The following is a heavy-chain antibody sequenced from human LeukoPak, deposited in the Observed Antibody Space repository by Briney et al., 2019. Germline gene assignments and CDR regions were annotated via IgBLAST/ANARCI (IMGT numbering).Heavy chain of an antibody. CDR1: GGSISSSSYY. J-gene: IGHJ4*02. V-gene: IGHV4-39*06. CDR3: ARYSGYDSLFDY. D-gene: IGHD5-12*01. CDR2: IYYSGST. Sequence: PSETLSLTCTVSGGSISSSSYYWGWIRQPPGKGLEWIGSIYYSGSTYYNPSLKSRVTISVDTSKNQFPLKLSSVTAADTAVYYCARYSGYDSLFDYWGQGTLVTVSS.